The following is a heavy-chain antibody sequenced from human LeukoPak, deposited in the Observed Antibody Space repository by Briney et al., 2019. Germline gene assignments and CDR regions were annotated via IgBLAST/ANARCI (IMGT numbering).Heavy chain of an antibody. Sequence: KSSETLSLTCTVSGYSISSGYYWGWIRQPPGKGLEWTGSIYHSGSTYYNPSLKSRVTISVDTSKNQFSLKLSSVTAADTAVYYCARAYTYDSSGYYYLYWGQGTLVTVSS. J-gene: IGHJ4*02. CDR2: IYHSGST. CDR1: GYSISSGYY. CDR3: ARAYTYDSSGYYYLY. V-gene: IGHV4-38-2*02. D-gene: IGHD3-22*01.